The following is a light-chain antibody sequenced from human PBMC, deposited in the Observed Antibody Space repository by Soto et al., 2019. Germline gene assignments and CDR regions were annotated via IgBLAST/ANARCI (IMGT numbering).Light chain of an antibody. CDR2: GAS. Sequence: EIVLTQSPGTLSLSPGERATLSCRASQSVSSSYLAWYQQKPGQAPRLLIYGASSRATGIPDRFSGSGSGTDFTLTISRLELYDFEVGYSQHYGTSPYTFGQGTNLEIK. CDR1: QSVSSSY. J-gene: IGKJ2*01. V-gene: IGKV3-20*01. CDR3: QHYGTSPYT.